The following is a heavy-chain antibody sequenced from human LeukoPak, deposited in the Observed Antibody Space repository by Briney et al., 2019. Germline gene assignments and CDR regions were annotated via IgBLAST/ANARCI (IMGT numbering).Heavy chain of an antibody. V-gene: IGHV4-31*03. Sequence: PSQTLSLTCTVSGVSVTHHLSFWSWIRQHPGKGLEWIGYLYGSGNTYLNPSLESRVSMSLDTSQNQFSLRLRSVTAADTALYYCARLHGDYASGTPPFDYWGQGTLVTVST. J-gene: IGHJ4*02. D-gene: IGHD3-10*01. CDR1: GVSVTHHLSF. CDR2: LYGSGNT. CDR3: ARLHGDYASGTPPFDY.